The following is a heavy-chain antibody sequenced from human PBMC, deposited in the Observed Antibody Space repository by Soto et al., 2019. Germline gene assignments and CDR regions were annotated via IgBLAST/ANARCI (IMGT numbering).Heavy chain of an antibody. CDR3: ASRCSSTSCHHYYYYGMDV. V-gene: IGHV1-69*13. J-gene: IGHJ6*02. CDR2: IIPIFGTA. CDR1: RGSYSSNA. D-gene: IGHD2-2*01. Sequence: PAQASCKASRGSYSSNAILWVQQETRQGLEWMGGIIPIFGTANYAQKFQGRVTITADESTSTAYMELSSLRSEDTAVYYCASRCSSTSCHHYYYYGMDVWGQRTKVIVSS.